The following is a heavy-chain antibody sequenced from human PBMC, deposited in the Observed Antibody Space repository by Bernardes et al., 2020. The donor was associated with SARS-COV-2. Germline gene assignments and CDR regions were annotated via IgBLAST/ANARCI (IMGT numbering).Heavy chain of an antibody. D-gene: IGHD3-3*01. Sequence: GGSLRLSCAASGFTFSSYGMHWVRQAPGKGLEWVAVISYDGSNKYYADSVKGRFTISRDNSKNTLYLQMNSLRAEDTAVYYCAKDVRYYDFWSGYYPLYYYYGMDVWGQGTTVTVSS. CDR1: GFTFSSYG. CDR2: ISYDGSNK. J-gene: IGHJ6*02. CDR3: AKDVRYYDFWSGYYPLYYYYGMDV. V-gene: IGHV3-30*18.